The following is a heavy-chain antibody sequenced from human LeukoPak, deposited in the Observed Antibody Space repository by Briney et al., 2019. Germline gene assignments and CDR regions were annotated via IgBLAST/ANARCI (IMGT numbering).Heavy chain of an antibody. CDR1: GFTFSSYG. V-gene: IGHV3-30*02. D-gene: IGHD6-6*01. CDR3: AKDGGLIAARRENYFDY. J-gene: IGHJ4*02. CDR2: IRYDGSNK. Sequence: GGSLRLSCAASGFTFSSYGMHWVRQAPGKGLEWVAFIRYDGSNKYYADSVKGRFTISRDNSKNTLYLQMNSLRAEDTAVYYCAKDGGLIAARRENYFDYWGQGTLVTVSS.